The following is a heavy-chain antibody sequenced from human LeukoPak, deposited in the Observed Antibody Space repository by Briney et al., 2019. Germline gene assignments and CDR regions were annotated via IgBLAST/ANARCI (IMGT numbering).Heavy chain of an antibody. CDR3: ASVTYYDFWSGFAGRYYYGMDV. CDR1: GFTFSSYW. D-gene: IGHD3-3*01. CDR2: MNSDGSST. Sequence: GGSLRLSCAASGFTFSSYWMDWVRQAPGKGLVWVSGMNSDGSSTSYADSVKGRFTISRDNAKNTLYLQMNSLRAEDTAVYYCASVTYYDFWSGFAGRYYYGMDVWGQGTTVTVSS. J-gene: IGHJ6*02. V-gene: IGHV3-74*01.